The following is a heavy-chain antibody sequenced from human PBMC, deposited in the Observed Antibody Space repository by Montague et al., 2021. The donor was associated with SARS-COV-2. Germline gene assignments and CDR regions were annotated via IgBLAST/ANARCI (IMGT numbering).Heavy chain of an antibody. Sequence: SETLSLTCTVSGGSMSYYYWSWVRQPPGKGLEWIGYINYAGGSNYNPSLKSRVTVSVATSKNQFSLKVNSVTAADTAVYYCARVGTGGYSLRFDPWGQGTLVTVSS. CDR2: INYAGGS. V-gene: IGHV4-59*01. CDR3: ARVGTGGYSLRFDP. CDR1: GGSMSYYY. J-gene: IGHJ5*02. D-gene: IGHD2-8*02.